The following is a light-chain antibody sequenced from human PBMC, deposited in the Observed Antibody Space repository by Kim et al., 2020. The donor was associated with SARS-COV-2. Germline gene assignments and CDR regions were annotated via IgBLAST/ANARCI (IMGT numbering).Light chain of an antibody. CDR2: EVS. Sequence: QSALTQPPSASGSPGQSVTISCTGTSSDVGAYNYVSWFRQYPGKAPKLIIYEVSKRPSGVPDRFSGSKSGNTASLTVSGLQAEDEADYHCSSYGGSQNFVFGGGTQLTVL. J-gene: IGLJ2*01. V-gene: IGLV2-8*01. CDR1: SSDVGAYNY. CDR3: SSYGGSQNFV.